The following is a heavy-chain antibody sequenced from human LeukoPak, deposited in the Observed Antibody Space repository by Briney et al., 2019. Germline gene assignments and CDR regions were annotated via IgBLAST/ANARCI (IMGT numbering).Heavy chain of an antibody. CDR1: GYTFTSYG. J-gene: IGHJ4*02. CDR2: FSAYNGNT. D-gene: IGHD3-22*01. CDR3: ARAPDYYYDSSGPHFDY. Sequence: ASVKVSCKASGYTFTSYGISWVRQAPGQGLEWMGWFSAYNGNTNYAQKLQGRVTMTTDTSTSTAYMEVRSLRSDDTAVYYCARAPDYYYDSSGPHFDYWGQGTLVTVSS. V-gene: IGHV1-18*01.